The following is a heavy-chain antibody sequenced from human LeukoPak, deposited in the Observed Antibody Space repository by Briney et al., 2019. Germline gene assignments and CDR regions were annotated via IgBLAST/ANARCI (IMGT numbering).Heavy chain of an antibody. J-gene: IGHJ3*02. CDR1: GDSISGYY. CDR2: IFYSGNT. D-gene: IGHD2-2*01. Sequence: SETLSLTCTVSGDSISGYYWSWIRQPPGSGLEWIGYIFYSGNTNYNPSLKSRLTISVDTSKKQFSLRLSAVTAADTAVYYCARFPGAGYCSSTSCYALGAFDIWGRGTLVTVSS. CDR3: ARFPGAGYCSSTSCYALGAFDI. V-gene: IGHV4-59*08.